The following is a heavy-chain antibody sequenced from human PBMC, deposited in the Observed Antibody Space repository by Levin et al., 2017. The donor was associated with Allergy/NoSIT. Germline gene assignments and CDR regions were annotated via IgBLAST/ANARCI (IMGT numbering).Heavy chain of an antibody. Sequence: PGGSLRLSCAASGFTFSTYDMHWVRQAPGKGLEWVALIWYDGSKIFYGDSVKGRFTISRDNSKNMLFLQMNGLRAEDTAVYYCARNQFTYHYDSSGFFGWGQGTLVTVSS. D-gene: IGHD3-22*01. J-gene: IGHJ4*02. CDR3: ARNQFTYHYDSSGFFG. CDR2: IWYDGSKI. V-gene: IGHV3-33*01. CDR1: GFTFSTYD.